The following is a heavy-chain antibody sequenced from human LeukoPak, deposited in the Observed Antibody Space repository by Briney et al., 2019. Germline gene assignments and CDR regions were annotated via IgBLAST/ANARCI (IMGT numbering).Heavy chain of an antibody. J-gene: IGHJ4*02. Sequence: PSETLSLTCAVYGGSFSGYYWSWIRQPPGKGLEWIGEINHSGSTNYNPSLKSRVTISVDTSKNQFSLKLSSVTAADTAVYYCARGRFRHYRSGSYYEFDYWGQGTLVTVSS. CDR1: GGSFSGYY. D-gene: IGHD3-10*01. CDR2: INHSGST. CDR3: ARGRFRHYRSGSYYEFDY. V-gene: IGHV4-34*01.